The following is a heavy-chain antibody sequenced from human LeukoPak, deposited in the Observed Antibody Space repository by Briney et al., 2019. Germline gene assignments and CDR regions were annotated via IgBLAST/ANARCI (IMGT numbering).Heavy chain of an antibody. D-gene: IGHD3-22*01. J-gene: IGHJ4*02. Sequence: ASVKVSCKASGYTFTSYAMHWVRQAPGQRLEWMGWINAGNGNTKYSQKFQGRVTITRDTSASTAYMELSSLRSEDTAVYYCARGDYCDSSGYPTDYWGQGTLVTVSS. CDR3: ARGDYCDSSGYPTDY. V-gene: IGHV1-3*01. CDR2: INAGNGNT. CDR1: GYTFTSYA.